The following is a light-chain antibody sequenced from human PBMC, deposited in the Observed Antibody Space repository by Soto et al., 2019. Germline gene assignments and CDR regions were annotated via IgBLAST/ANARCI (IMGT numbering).Light chain of an antibody. CDR3: QTWGTGSVV. Sequence: QPVLTQSPSASASLGASVKLTCTLSSGHNNYAIAWHQQQPERGPRYLMKVNYDGSHSKADGIPDRFSGSSSGAERYLTISSLQSEDEADYYCQTWGTGSVVFGGGTQLTVL. CDR1: SGHNNYA. V-gene: IGLV4-69*01. J-gene: IGLJ2*01. CDR2: VNYDGSH.